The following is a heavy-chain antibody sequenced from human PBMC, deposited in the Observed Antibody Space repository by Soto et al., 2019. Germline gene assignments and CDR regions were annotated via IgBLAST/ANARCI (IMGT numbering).Heavy chain of an antibody. Sequence: GEPLVISCKGSGCSFTSYWIGWVRQMPGKGLEWMGIIYPGDSDTRYSPSFQGQVTISADKSISTAYLQWSSLKASDTAMYYCARHGVGDILTGQPDYWGQGTLVTVSS. CDR3: ARHGVGDILTGQPDY. J-gene: IGHJ4*02. D-gene: IGHD3-9*01. V-gene: IGHV5-51*01. CDR2: IYPGDSDT. CDR1: GCSFTSYW.